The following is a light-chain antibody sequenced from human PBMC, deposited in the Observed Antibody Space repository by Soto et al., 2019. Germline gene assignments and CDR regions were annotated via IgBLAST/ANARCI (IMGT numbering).Light chain of an antibody. J-gene: IGLJ1*01. Sequence: QSALTQPRSVSGSPGQSVTISCTGTSSDVGGYNYVSWYQQYPAKAPKLMIYDVSQRPSGVPDHFSGSKSGNTASLTIFGLQAEDEADYYCCSYADSSYVFGTGTKVTVL. CDR2: DVS. CDR1: SSDVGGYNY. CDR3: CSYADSSYV. V-gene: IGLV2-11*01.